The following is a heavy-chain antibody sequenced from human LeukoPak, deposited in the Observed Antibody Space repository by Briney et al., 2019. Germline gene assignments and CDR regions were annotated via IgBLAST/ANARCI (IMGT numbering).Heavy chain of an antibody. D-gene: IGHD3-10*01. CDR1: GYSISSGYY. Sequence: SETLSLTCAVSGYSISSGYYWGWIRQPPGKGLESIGSIYHSGSTSYNPSLKNRVTISVDTSKNQFSLKLSSVTAADTAVYYCAGLLPGEDDAFDIWGQGAMVTVSS. CDR2: IYHSGST. V-gene: IGHV4-38-2*01. CDR3: AGLLPGEDDAFDI. J-gene: IGHJ3*02.